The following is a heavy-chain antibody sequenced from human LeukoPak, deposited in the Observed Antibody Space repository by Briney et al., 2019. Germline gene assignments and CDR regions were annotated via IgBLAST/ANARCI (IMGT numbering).Heavy chain of an antibody. CDR2: IYYSGST. CDR3: SGWWGSD. J-gene: IGHJ1*01. D-gene: IGHD6-19*01. Sequence: SETLSLTCTVSGGPISSSSYYWGWIRQPPGKGLEWIGSIYYSGSTYYNPSLKSRVTISVDTSKNQFSLKLSSVTAADTAVYYCSGWWGSDWGQGTLVTVSS. V-gene: IGHV4-39*01. CDR1: GGPISSSSYY.